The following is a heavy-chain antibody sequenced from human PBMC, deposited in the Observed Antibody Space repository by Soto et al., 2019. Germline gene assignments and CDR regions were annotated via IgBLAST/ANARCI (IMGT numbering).Heavy chain of an antibody. Sequence: EVQLLESGGGLVQPGGSLRLSCAASGITFNSYAMSWVRQAPGKGLEWVSAISGSGGRTYYADSVKGRFTISRDNSKNTLYLEMNSLRAEDTAVYYCAKAIVGGSSGWYSGGVDYWGQGTLVTVSS. J-gene: IGHJ4*02. V-gene: IGHV3-23*01. CDR2: ISGSGGRT. CDR3: AKAIVGGSSGWYSGGVDY. D-gene: IGHD6-19*01. CDR1: GITFNSYA.